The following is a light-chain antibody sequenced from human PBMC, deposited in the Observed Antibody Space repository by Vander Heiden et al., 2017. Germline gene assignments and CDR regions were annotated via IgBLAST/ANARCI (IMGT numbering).Light chain of an antibody. CDR1: SSDVGSYNL. V-gene: IGLV2-23*01. Sequence: QSALTQPASVSGSPGPPITISCTGTSSDVGSYNLVSWYQQHPGKAPILMMYEGSKRPSGVSNRFSGSKSGNTTSLTISGLQAEDEADYYCCSYAGSSTEVFGTGTKLTVL. CDR2: EGS. CDR3: CSYAGSSTEV. J-gene: IGLJ1*01.